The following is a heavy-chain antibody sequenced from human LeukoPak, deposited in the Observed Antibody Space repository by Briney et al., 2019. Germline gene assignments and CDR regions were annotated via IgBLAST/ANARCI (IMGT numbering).Heavy chain of an antibody. CDR2: ISAYNGNT. Sequence: ASVKVSCKASGYTFSSYGIGWVRQAPGQGLEWMGWISAYNGNTNYAQNLQGRVTMTRDTSISTAYMELSRLRSDDTAVYYCARDDVDTAMALNWFDPWGQGTLVTVSS. D-gene: IGHD5-18*01. CDR3: ARDDVDTAMALNWFDP. J-gene: IGHJ5*02. CDR1: GYTFSSYG. V-gene: IGHV1-18*01.